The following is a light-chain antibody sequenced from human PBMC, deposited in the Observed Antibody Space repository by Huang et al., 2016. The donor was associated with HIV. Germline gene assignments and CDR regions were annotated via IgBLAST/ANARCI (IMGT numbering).Light chain of an antibody. CDR1: QSVYSSSTSKDY. Sequence: DIIMTQSPDSLAVSLGERATLNCRSSQSVYSSSTSKDYMAWFQQKPGQPPRLLLFWASTREAGVPDRFSGSVSGTHFTLPIANLEAEDAAIYYCQQYYSSPQTFGQGTRVEVK. CDR3: QQYYSSPQT. V-gene: IGKV4-1*01. J-gene: IGKJ1*01. CDR2: WAS.